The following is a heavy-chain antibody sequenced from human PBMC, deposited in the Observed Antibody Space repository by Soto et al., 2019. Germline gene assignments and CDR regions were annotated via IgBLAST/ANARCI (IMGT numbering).Heavy chain of an antibody. CDR2: IYTSGST. J-gene: IGHJ5*02. D-gene: IGHD6-13*01. V-gene: IGHV4-4*07. Sequence: PSETLSLTCTVSGGSISSYYCSCIRHPSLKGLEWIGRIYTSGSTNYNPSLKSRVTMSVDTSKNQFSLKLSSVTAADTAVYYCARVLRFSSSWYGWFDPWGQGTLVTVSS. CDR3: ARVLRFSSSWYGWFDP. CDR1: GGSISSYY.